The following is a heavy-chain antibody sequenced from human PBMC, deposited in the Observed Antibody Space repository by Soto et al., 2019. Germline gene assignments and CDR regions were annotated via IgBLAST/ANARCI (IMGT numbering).Heavy chain of an antibody. J-gene: IGHJ6*02. CDR1: GGSFSGHY. Sequence: SETLSLTCAVYGGSFSGHYWSWISQPPGKGLEWIGEINHSGSTNYNPSLKSRVTISVDTSKNQFSLKLSSVTAADTAVYYCATQTRTDYYYGMDVWGQGTTVTVSS. V-gene: IGHV4-34*01. CDR2: INHSGST. CDR3: ATQTRTDYYYGMDV.